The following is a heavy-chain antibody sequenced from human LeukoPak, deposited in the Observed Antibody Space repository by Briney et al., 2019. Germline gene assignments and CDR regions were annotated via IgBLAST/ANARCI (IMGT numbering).Heavy chain of an antibody. CDR2: LNPNSGGT. CDR1: GYTFTVYY. J-gene: IGHJ6*02. CDR3: ARVGGYCTTTSCSYGMDV. Sequence: GASVKVSCEASGYTFTVYYMHWVRQAPGQGLEWMGWLNPNSGGTNYAQKFQGRVTMTRDTSISTAYVELSSLTSDDTAVYYCARVGGYCTTTSCSYGMDVWGQGTTVTVSS. V-gene: IGHV1-2*02. D-gene: IGHD2-2*01.